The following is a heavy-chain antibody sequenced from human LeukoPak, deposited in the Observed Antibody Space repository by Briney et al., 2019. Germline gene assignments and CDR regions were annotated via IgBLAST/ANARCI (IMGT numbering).Heavy chain of an antibody. CDR2: ISGSGGST. CDR3: ALLSGDYGY. D-gene: IGHD4-17*01. Sequence: PGGSLRLSCAAYGFTFSSYAMSWVRQAPGNGLEWVSAISGSGGSTYYADSVKGRFTISRDNSKNTLYLQMNSLRAEDTAVYYCALLSGDYGYWGQGTLVTVSS. J-gene: IGHJ4*02. CDR1: GFTFSSYA. V-gene: IGHV3-23*01.